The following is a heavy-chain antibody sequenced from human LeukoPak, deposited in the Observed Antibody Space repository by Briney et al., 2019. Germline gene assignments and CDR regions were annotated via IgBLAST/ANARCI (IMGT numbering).Heavy chain of an antibody. CDR3: ARGQRGYCSSTSCYSYVY. Sequence: ASVKVFCKASGYTFTSYVINWVRQATGQGLEWMGWKNPNGGNTGYAQKFQGRVTMTRNTSISTAYMELSSLRSEDTAVYYCARGQRGYCSSTSCYSYVYWGQGTLVTVSS. CDR2: KNPNGGNT. D-gene: IGHD2-2*01. V-gene: IGHV1-8*01. J-gene: IGHJ4*02. CDR1: GYTFTSYV.